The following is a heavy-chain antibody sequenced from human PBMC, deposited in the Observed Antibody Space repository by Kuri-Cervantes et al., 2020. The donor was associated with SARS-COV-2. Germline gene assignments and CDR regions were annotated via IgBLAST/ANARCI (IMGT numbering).Heavy chain of an antibody. CDR2: ISPYNDKT. CDR3: ARVLFPQVEAHFDY. D-gene: IGHD3-3*01. Sequence: ASVKVSCKASGYTFIGYGITWVRQAPGQGLEWMGWISPYNDKTSYAEKFQGRVTMTTITSSTTAYMELRSLRSDDTAVYYCARVLFPQVEAHFDYWGQGSLVTVSS. CDR1: GYTFIGYG. J-gene: IGHJ4*02. V-gene: IGHV1-18*01.